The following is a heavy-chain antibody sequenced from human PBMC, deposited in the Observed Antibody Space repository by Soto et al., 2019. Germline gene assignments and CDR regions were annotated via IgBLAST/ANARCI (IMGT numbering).Heavy chain of an antibody. D-gene: IGHD2-8*01. CDR2: ISGSGGST. J-gene: IGHJ3*02. Sequence: LRHSCAASGVNFSGYAMSCIRQAPWNGLEWVSAISGSGGSTYYADSVKGRFTISRGNSKNTLYLQMNSLRAEDTAVYYCTKDLGHCPYGVCYRRHDSSVIWYPGT. V-gene: IGHV3-23*01. CDR1: GVNFSGYA. CDR3: TKDLGHCPYGVCYRRHDSSVI.